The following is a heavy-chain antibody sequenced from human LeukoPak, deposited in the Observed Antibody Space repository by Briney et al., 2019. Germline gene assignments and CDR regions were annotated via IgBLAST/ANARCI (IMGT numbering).Heavy chain of an antibody. J-gene: IGHJ5*02. V-gene: IGHV4-39*07. CDR2: ICYSGST. CDR3: ARGYQYSNPSGWFDP. CDR1: RGSISSSSYY. Sequence: SETLSLNCTVSRGSISSSSYYWGWIRQPPGKGLAWSGSICYSGSTYYNPSLKSRVTISVDTSKNQSSLKLGSVTAADTAVYYCARGYQYSNPSGWFDPWGQGTLVTVSS. D-gene: IGHD4-11*01.